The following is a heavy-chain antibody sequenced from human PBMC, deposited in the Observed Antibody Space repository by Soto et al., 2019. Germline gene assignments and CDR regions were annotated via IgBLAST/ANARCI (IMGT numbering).Heavy chain of an antibody. V-gene: IGHV3-23*01. CDR1: GFTFSSYA. CDR3: ANPGEVAEETDYYYDMDV. Sequence: QAGGSLRLSCAASGFTFSSYAMSWVRQAPGKGLEWVSAISGSGGSTYYADSVKGRFTISRDNSKNTLYLQMNSLRAEDTAVYYCANPGEVAEETDYYYDMDVWGQGTTVTVSS. D-gene: IGHD3-10*01. J-gene: IGHJ6*02. CDR2: ISGSGGST.